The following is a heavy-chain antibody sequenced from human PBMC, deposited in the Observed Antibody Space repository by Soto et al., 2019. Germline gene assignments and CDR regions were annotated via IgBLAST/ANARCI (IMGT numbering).Heavy chain of an antibody. D-gene: IGHD4-17*01. Sequence: QMQLVQSGPEVKKPGTSVKVSCKASGFTFTSSAVQWVRQARGQRLEWIGWIVVGSGNTNYAQKFQERVTITRDMSRSTAYMELSSLRSEDTAVYYCAADHATVVTVDAFDFWGQGTMVTVSS. J-gene: IGHJ3*01. CDR1: GFTFTSSA. CDR2: IVVGSGNT. V-gene: IGHV1-58*01. CDR3: AADHATVVTVDAFDF.